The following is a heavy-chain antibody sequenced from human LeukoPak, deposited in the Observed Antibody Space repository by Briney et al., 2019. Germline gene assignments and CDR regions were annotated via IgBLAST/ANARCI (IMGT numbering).Heavy chain of an antibody. J-gene: IGHJ4*02. D-gene: IGHD1-26*01. CDR2: NYPGDSDT. V-gene: IGHV5-51*01. CDR1: GSIFTSYW. CDR3: ARQGKMGATYYDY. Sequence: GASLKISCKGSGSIFTSYWIGWGRPLPGKGLEWMGINYPGDSDTRYRPSFQGQVTISADKSISTACLQWSSLKASDTAMYYCARQGKMGATYYDYWGQGTLVTVSS.